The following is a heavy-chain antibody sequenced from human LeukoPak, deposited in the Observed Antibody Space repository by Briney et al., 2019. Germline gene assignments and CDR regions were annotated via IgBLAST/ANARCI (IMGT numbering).Heavy chain of an antibody. CDR2: INSDGSRT. V-gene: IGHV3-74*01. Sequence: QAGGSLRLSCVASGFTFSSYWMHWVRHAPGKGLVWVSRINSDGSRTSYADFVRGRFTISRDSAKNSLYLQMNSLRAEDTAVYYCARGGSSIWFGEPLGYWGQGTLVTVSS. CDR3: ARGGSSIWFGEPLGY. D-gene: IGHD3-10*01. J-gene: IGHJ4*02. CDR1: GFTFSSYW.